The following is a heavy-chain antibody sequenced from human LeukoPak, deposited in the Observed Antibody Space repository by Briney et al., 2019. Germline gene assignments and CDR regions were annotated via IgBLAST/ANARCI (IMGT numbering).Heavy chain of an antibody. V-gene: IGHV1-8*01. D-gene: IGHD4-11*01. CDR1: GYTFTSYD. CDR3: ASTVTTPGYYYYMDV. CDR2: MNPNSGNT. J-gene: IGHJ6*03. Sequence: ASVKVSCKASGYTFTSYDINWVRQATGQGPEGMGWMNPNSGNTGYAQKFQGRVTMTRNTSISTAYMELSSLRSEDTAVYYCASTVTTPGYYYYMDVWGKGTTVTVSS.